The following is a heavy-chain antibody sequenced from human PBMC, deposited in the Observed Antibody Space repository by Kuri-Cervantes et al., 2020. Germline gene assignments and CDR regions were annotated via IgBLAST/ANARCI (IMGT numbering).Heavy chain of an antibody. CDR1: GFAFSTYG. V-gene: IGHV3-30*18. CDR3: AKDIGDP. J-gene: IGHJ5*02. CDR2: ISFEGSSQ. D-gene: IGHD2-15*01. Sequence: LSLTCVASGFAFSTYGMHWVRQAPGKGLEWMAVISFEGSSQYYADSVRGRFTISRDNSRNTLNLQMNSLRAEDTAVYYCAKDIGDPWGQGTLVIVSS.